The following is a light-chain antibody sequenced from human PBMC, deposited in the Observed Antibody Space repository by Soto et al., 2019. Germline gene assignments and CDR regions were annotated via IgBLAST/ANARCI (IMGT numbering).Light chain of an antibody. V-gene: IGKV1-12*01. Sequence: DIQMTQSPSSVSASVGDRVAIIRRASQDISSWLAWYQQKPGKAPKLLIYAASNLQGGVPSRFSGSGSGTDFTLTISSLQPEDFATYFCQQTNNFPLSFGGGTKVDIK. J-gene: IGKJ4*01. CDR1: QDISSW. CDR2: AAS. CDR3: QQTNNFPLS.